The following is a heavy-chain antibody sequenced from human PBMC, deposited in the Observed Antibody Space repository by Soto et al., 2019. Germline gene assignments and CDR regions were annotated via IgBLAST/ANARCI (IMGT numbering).Heavy chain of an antibody. V-gene: IGHV3-30*18. CDR1: GFTFSSYG. J-gene: IGHJ6*02. CDR3: AKEGATKNYYYYYGMDV. CDR2: ISYDGSNK. D-gene: IGHD1-26*01. Sequence: QVQLVESGGGVVQPGRSLRLSCAASGFTFSSYGMHWVRQAPGKGLEWVAVISYDGSNKYYADSVKGRFTISRDNSKNTLYLQMSSLRAEDTAVYYCAKEGATKNYYYYYGMDVWGQGTTVTVSS.